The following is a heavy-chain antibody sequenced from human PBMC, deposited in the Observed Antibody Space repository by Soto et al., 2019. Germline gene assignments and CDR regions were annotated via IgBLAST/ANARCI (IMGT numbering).Heavy chain of an antibody. J-gene: IGHJ4*02. CDR3: ATDWPLAYGSGRSTYDY. CDR1: GYTLTELS. Sequence: GASVKVSCKVSGYTLTELSMHWVRQAPGKGLEWMGGFDPEDGETIYAQKFQGRVTMTEDTSTDTAYMELSSLRSEDTAVYYCATDWPLAYGSGRSTYDYWGQGTLVTVSS. V-gene: IGHV1-24*01. CDR2: FDPEDGET. D-gene: IGHD3-10*01.